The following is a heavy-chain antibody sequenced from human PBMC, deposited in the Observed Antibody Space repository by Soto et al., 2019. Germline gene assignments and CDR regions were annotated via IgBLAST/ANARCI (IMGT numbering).Heavy chain of an antibody. CDR1: GGTFSSYT. CDR3: ARDTTPYYDRSVYPSPYFDY. Sequence: QVQLVQSGAEVKKPGSSVKVACKASGGTFSSYTINWVRQAPGEGLEWMGRIVPMVGMANYAQMFQGRVTITADKSKSPVYMELSSLRTEDTAVYYCARDTTPYYDRSVYPSPYFDYWGQGTLVTVSS. V-gene: IGHV1-69*08. CDR2: IVPMVGMA. D-gene: IGHD3-22*01. J-gene: IGHJ4*02.